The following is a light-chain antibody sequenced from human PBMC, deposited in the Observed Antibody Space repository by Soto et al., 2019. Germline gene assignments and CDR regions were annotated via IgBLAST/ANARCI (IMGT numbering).Light chain of an antibody. Sequence: EIVLTQSPGTLSLSPGERATLSCRASQSVSSSYLAWYQQKPGQAPRLLIYGASSRATGIPDRFSGSGSGTDSTLTISRLEPEDFAVYYCQQNGRSPGYPFGQGTKLEIK. CDR3: QQNGRSPGYP. V-gene: IGKV3-20*01. CDR1: QSVSSSY. CDR2: GAS. J-gene: IGKJ2*01.